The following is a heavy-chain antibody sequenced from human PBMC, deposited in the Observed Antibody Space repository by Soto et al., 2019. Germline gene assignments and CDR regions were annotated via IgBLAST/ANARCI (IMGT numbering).Heavy chain of an antibody. CDR2: IYYSGST. CDR3: AREPLT. J-gene: IGHJ4*02. Sequence: QVQLQESGPGLVKPSQTLSLTCTVSGGSICSGGYYWNWIRQHPGKGLEWIGYIYYSGSTYYNPSLQSRVTISVDTSKNQFSLKLSSVTAADTAVYYCAREPLTWGQGTLVTVSS. CDR1: GGSICSGGYY. V-gene: IGHV4-31*03.